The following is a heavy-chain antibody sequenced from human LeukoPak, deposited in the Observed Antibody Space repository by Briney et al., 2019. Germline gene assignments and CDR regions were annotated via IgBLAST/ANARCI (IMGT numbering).Heavy chain of an antibody. CDR2: ISGSGVYT. V-gene: IGHV3-23*01. CDR1: GFIFSKYA. J-gene: IGHJ4*02. D-gene: IGHD3-22*01. Sequence: GGSLRLSCGASGFIFSKYAMSWVRQAPGKGLEWASAISGSGVYTYYADSAKGRFTISRDNSKNMIYLQMNSLRVEDTAVYYCAKDQSIEKWLSFHNWGQGTLVTVSS. CDR3: AKDQSIEKWLSFHN.